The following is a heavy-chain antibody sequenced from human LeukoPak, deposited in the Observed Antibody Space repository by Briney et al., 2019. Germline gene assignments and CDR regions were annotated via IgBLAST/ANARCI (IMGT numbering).Heavy chain of an antibody. Sequence: GGSLGLSCAASGFTFSSYSMNWVRQAPGKGLEWVSSISSSSSYIYYADSVKGRFTISRDNAKNSLYLQMNSLRAGDTAVYYCARAGRTYDYIWGSYRYLWFDPWGQGTLVTVSS. J-gene: IGHJ5*02. V-gene: IGHV3-21*01. CDR2: ISSSSSYI. CDR1: GFTFSSYS. CDR3: ARAGRTYDYIWGSYRYLWFDP. D-gene: IGHD3-16*02.